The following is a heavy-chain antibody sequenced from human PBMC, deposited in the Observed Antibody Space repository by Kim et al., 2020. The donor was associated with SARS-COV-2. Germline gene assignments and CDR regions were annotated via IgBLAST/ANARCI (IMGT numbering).Heavy chain of an antibody. Sequence: SETLSLTCAVYGGSFSGYYWSWIRQPPGKGLEWIGEINHSGSTNYNPSLKSRVTISVDTSKNQFSLKLSSVTAAATAVYYCARGRGGTTVVTLGLGYYYYYGMDVWGQGPTVTVSS. CDR1: GGSFSGYY. CDR2: INHSGST. J-gene: IGHJ6*02. V-gene: IGHV4-34*01. D-gene: IGHD4-17*01. CDR3: ARGRGGTTVVTLGLGYYYYYGMDV.